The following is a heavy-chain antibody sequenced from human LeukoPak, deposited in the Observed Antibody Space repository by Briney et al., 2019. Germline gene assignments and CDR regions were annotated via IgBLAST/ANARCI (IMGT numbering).Heavy chain of an antibody. CDR1: VGSISSYY. J-gene: IGHJ4*02. Sequence: PSETLSLTCTVSVGSISSYYWSWIRQPPGKGLEWIGYVYYSGSTNYNPSLKSRVTISVDTSKNHFSLKLSSVTAADTAVYSCARSIIGTRSKFDYWGQGTLVTVSS. D-gene: IGHD1/OR15-1a*01. CDR3: ARSIIGTRSKFDY. CDR2: VYYSGST. V-gene: IGHV4-59*08.